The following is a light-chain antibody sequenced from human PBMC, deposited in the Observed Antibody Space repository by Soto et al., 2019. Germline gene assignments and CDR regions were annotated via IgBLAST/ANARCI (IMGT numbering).Light chain of an antibody. V-gene: IGKV1-9*01. Sequence: DIQLTQSPSFLSASVGDRVTITCRASQGISSYLAWYQQKPGKDPKLLIYAATTLQSGVPSRFSCSGSETEFTLTINSLQPEDFATYYCQHLNSFPITFGQGTRLEIK. CDR1: QGISSY. CDR2: AAT. J-gene: IGKJ5*01. CDR3: QHLNSFPIT.